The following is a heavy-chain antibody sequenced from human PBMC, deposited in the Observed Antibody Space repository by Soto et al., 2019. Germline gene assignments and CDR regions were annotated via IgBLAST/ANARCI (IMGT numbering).Heavy chain of an antibody. V-gene: IGHV4-59*01. CDR2: VYSGGST. J-gene: IGHJ4*02. D-gene: IGHD1-26*01. Sequence: SETLSLTCTVSGGSMTTYYWHWIRQPPGKGLEWIGYVYSGGSTDYNPSLKSRVTISVDTSNNQFSLQLSSVTTADTAVYYCARSTWSYYHYWGLGTLVTVSS. CDR1: GGSMTTYY. CDR3: ARSTWSYYHY.